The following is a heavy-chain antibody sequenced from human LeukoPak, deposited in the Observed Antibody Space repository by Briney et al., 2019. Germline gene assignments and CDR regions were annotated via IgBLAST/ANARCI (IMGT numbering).Heavy chain of an antibody. CDR1: GFSFTNYD. CDR3: ARDLTLGKPGYFDH. J-gene: IGHJ4*02. D-gene: IGHD7-27*01. V-gene: IGHV3-30-3*01. CDR2: TSLDGSNK. Sequence: GGSLRLSCVASGFSFTNYDIHWVRQAPGRGLEWVAVTSLDGSNKLYTDTVRGRFIISRDNSKNTVYLQMDSLRAEDTAVYYCARDLTLGKPGYFDHWGQGTLVTVSS.